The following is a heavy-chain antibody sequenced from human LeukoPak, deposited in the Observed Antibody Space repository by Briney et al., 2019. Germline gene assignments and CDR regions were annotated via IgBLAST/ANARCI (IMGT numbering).Heavy chain of an antibody. CDR1: GFTFSSYE. J-gene: IGHJ6*04. CDR2: ISSSGSTI. D-gene: IGHD3-10*02. V-gene: IGHV3-48*03. CDR3: AELGITMIGGV. Sequence: PGGSLRLSCAASGFTFSSYEMNWVRQAPGKGLEWVSYISSSGSTIYYADSVKGRFTISRDNAKNSLYLQMNSLTAEDTAVYYCAELGITMIGGVWGKGPTVTISS.